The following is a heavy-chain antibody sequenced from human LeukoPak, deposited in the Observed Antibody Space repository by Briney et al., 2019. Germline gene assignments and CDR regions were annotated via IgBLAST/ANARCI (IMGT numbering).Heavy chain of an antibody. CDR1: GFTFSSYE. CDR3: AKALIAVAVFDY. CDR2: ISSSGSTI. D-gene: IGHD6-19*01. J-gene: IGHJ4*02. V-gene: IGHV3-48*03. Sequence: PGGSLRLSCAASGFTFSSYEMNWVRQAPGKGLEWVSYISSSGSTIYDADSVKGRFTISRDNAKNTLYLQMNSLRAEDTAVYYCAKALIAVAVFDYWGQGTLVTVSS.